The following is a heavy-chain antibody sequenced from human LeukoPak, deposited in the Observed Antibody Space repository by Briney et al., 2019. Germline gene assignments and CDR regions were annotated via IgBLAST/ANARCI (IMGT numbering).Heavy chain of an antibody. D-gene: IGHD2-15*01. V-gene: IGHV1-3*01. CDR3: ARDPCSDGTCYSNAFDI. CDR2: INADNGNT. J-gene: IGHJ3*02. CDR1: GGTFSSYA. Sequence: ASVKVSCKASGGTFSSYAISWVRQAPGQRLEWMGWINADNGNTQYSQKFQDRVTITRDTSATTAYMELSSLRSEDTAVYCCARDPCSDGTCYSNAFDIWGQGTMVTVSS.